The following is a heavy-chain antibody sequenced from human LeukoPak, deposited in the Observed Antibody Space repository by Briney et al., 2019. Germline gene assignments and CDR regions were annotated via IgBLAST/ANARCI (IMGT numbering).Heavy chain of an antibody. CDR3: AKCSTPEYTPGWCNGIAP. J-gene: IGHJ5*02. V-gene: IGHV3-23*01. CDR1: GFTVSSYA. CDR2: TVSRGTT. D-gene: IGHD6-19*01. Sequence: GGSLRLSCAATGFTVSSYAMTWVRQAPGKGLEWVSSTVSRGTTQYADSVKGRFTVSRDTSKNTLYLQMNSLRADDTAVYYCAKCSTPEYTPGWCNGIAPGGQGTRVTFSS.